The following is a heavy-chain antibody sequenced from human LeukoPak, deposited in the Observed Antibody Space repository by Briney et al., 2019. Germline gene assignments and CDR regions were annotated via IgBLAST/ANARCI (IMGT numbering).Heavy chain of an antibody. Sequence: ASVKVSCKASGYTFTGYYMHWVRQAPGQGREWMGWINPNSGCTNYAQKVQGRVTMTSDTSISTAYMDLSRLRSDDTAVYYCARRGYRQWGQGTLVTVSS. J-gene: IGHJ4*02. V-gene: IGHV1-2*02. CDR2: INPNSGCT. CDR3: ARRGYRQ. D-gene: IGHD3-22*01. CDR1: GYTFTGYY.